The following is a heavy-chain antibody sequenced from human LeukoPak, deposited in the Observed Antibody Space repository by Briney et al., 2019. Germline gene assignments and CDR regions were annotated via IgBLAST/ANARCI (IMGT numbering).Heavy chain of an antibody. CDR3: ARDNYGMDV. J-gene: IGHJ6*02. V-gene: IGHV3-30-3*01. Sequence: GGTLRLSCAASGFTFSSYAMHWGRQAPGKGLECVAVISFDGSNKYSADSVKGRFTIYRDNSKNALYLQMNSLRAEDTAVYYCARDNYGMDVWGQGTTVTVSS. CDR2: ISFDGSNK. CDR1: GFTFSSYA.